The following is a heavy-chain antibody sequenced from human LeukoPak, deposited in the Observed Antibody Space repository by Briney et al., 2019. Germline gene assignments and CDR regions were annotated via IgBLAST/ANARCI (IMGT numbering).Heavy chain of an antibody. V-gene: IGHV4-59*01. CDR1: GASISSYY. D-gene: IGHD2-21*02. J-gene: IGHJ5*02. CDR3: ARLRGGDYSSYNWFDP. Sequence: SETLSLTCTVSGASISSYYWSWIRQPPGKGLEWIGDIYYSGSTNYNPSLKSRVTISVDTSKNHFSLKLSSVTAADTAVYYCARLRGGDYSSYNWFDPWGQGTLVTVSS. CDR2: IYYSGST.